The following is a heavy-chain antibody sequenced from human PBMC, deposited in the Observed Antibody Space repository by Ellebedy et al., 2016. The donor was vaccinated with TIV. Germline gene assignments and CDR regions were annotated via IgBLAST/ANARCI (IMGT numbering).Heavy chain of an antibody. CDR3: ASNPTELLLAFDI. CDR1: GFTFSSYS. Sequence: PGGSLRLSCAASGFTFSSYSMNWVRQAPGKGLEWVSYISDSDTIYYADSVRGRFTISRDNAKNSLYLQMNSLRAEDTAVYYCASNPTELLLAFDIWGQGTMVTVSS. J-gene: IGHJ3*02. V-gene: IGHV3-48*04. CDR2: ISDSDTI. D-gene: IGHD1-7*01.